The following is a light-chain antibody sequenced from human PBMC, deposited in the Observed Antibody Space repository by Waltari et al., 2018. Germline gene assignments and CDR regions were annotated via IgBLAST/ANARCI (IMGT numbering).Light chain of an antibody. J-gene: IGLJ1*01. CDR1: SRDVGGYKY. CDR3: SSYTTSNTLV. Sequence: QSALTQPASVSGSPGQSITIPCTGTSRDVGGYKYVSWYQQHPGKAPKLMIYDVSNRPSGVSNRFSGSKSGNTASLTISGLQAEDEADYYCSSYTTSNTLVFGTGTNVIVL. V-gene: IGLV2-14*03. CDR2: DVS.